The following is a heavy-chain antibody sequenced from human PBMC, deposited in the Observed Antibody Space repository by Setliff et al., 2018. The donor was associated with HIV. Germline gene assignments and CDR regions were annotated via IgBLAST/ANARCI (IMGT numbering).Heavy chain of an antibody. J-gene: IGHJ6*03. CDR3: ARAEVYYDNSVNPGRYDYYYMDV. Sequence: KTSETLSLTCTVSGGSISSGGYFWSWIRQLPGKGLEWIGYIYYSGSTFYNPSLKSRVSISVDTAKNQFSLKLTSVTAADTAVYYCARAEVYYDNSVNPGRYDYYYMDVWGKGTTVTVSS. V-gene: IGHV4-31*03. CDR1: GGSISSGGYF. CDR2: IYYSGST. D-gene: IGHD3-22*01.